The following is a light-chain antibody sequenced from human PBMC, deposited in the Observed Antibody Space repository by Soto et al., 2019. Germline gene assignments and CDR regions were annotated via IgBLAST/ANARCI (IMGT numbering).Light chain of an antibody. J-gene: IGKJ4*01. CDR2: GAS. CDR3: QQYNIWPPLT. Sequence: EVVMTHSPATLSVSPAERATLSCRASQSVRSSLAWYQQKPGQAPRLLIYGASTRATGIPARFSGSGSGTEFTLTISSLQSEAFAVYYCQQYNIWPPLTFGGGTKVEIK. V-gene: IGKV3-15*01. CDR1: QSVRSS.